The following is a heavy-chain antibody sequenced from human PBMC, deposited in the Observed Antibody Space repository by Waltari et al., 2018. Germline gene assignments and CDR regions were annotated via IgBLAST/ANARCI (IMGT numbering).Heavy chain of an antibody. V-gene: IGHV4-34*01. CDR1: GGSFSGYY. CDR2: INHSGST. J-gene: IGHJ4*02. CDR3: ARGPQISYYTAFDY. D-gene: IGHD3-3*01. Sequence: QVQLQQWGAGLSKPSETLSLTCAVYGGSFSGYYWSWIRQPPGKGLEWIGEINHSGSTNYNPSLKSRVTISVDTSKNQFSLKLSSVTAADTAVYYCARGPQISYYTAFDYWGQGTLVTVSS.